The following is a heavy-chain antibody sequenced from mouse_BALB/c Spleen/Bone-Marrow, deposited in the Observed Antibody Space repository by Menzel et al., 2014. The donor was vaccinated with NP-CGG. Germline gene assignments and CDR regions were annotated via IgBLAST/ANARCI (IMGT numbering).Heavy chain of an antibody. V-gene: IGHV5-17*02. D-gene: IGHD1-2*01. CDR1: GFTFSSFG. Sequence: EVQGLESGGGLVQPGGSRKLSCAASGFTFSSFGMHWVRQAPEKGLEWVAYISGGSSIIYYADTVKGRFTISRDNPKNTLFLQMTSLRSEDTAIYYCARKDYFGYAAMDYWGQGTSVTVSS. CDR2: ISGGSSII. J-gene: IGHJ4*01. CDR3: ARKDYFGYAAMDY.